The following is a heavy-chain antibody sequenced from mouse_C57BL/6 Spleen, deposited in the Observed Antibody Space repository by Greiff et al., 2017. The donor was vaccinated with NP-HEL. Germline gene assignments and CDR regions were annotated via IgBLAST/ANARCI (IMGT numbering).Heavy chain of an antibody. CDR1: GYTFTSYW. CDR2: IDPSDSET. Sequence: QVQLQQPGAELVRPGSSVKLSCKASGYTFTSYWMHRVKQRPIQGLEWIGNIDPSDSETHYNQKFKDKATLTVDKSSSTAYMQLSSLTSEDSAVYYCARGVTGGAYYYAMDYWGQGTSVTVSS. D-gene: IGHD4-1*01. V-gene: IGHV1-52*01. CDR3: ARGVTGGAYYYAMDY. J-gene: IGHJ4*01.